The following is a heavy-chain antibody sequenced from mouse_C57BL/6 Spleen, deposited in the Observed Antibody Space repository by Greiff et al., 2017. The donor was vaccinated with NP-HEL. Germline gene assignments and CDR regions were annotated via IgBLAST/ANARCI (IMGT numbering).Heavy chain of an antibody. D-gene: IGHD1-1*02. CDR1: GYAFSSSW. CDR2: IYPGDGDT. V-gene: IGHV1-82*01. J-gene: IGHJ2*01. CDR3: ARETDGD. Sequence: QVQLKESGPELVKPGASVKISCKASGYAFSSSWMNWVKQRPGKGLEWIGRIYPGDGDTNYNGKFKGKATLTADKSSSTAYMQLSSLTSEDSAVYFCARETDGDWGQGTTLTVSS.